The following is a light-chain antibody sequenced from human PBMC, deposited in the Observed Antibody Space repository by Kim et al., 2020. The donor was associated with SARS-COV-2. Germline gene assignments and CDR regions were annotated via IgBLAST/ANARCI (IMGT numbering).Light chain of an antibody. CDR2: DVS. V-gene: IGLV2-14*01. Sequence: QSALTQPAYVSGSPGQSITISCTGTSSDVGGYNYVSWYQQHPGKAPKLMIYDVSKRRSGVSNRFSGSKSGNTASLTISGLQAEDEADYYGSSYTSSSTWVLGRGTELTVL. CDR3: SSYTSSSTWV. CDR1: SSDVGGYNY. J-gene: IGLJ3*02.